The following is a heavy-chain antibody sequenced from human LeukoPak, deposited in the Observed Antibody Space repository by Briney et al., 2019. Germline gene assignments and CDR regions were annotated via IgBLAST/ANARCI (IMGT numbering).Heavy chain of an antibody. J-gene: IGHJ4*02. Sequence: PGGSLRLSCAASGFTFSSYAMSWVRQAPGKGLEWVSPIRGSGGSTYYADSVKGRFTISRDNSKNTLYLQMNSLRAEDTAVYYCAKVAHYYILTGYFCFDYWGQGTLVTVSS. D-gene: IGHD3-9*01. CDR2: IRGSGGST. CDR1: GFTFSSYA. CDR3: AKVAHYYILTGYFCFDY. V-gene: IGHV3-23*01.